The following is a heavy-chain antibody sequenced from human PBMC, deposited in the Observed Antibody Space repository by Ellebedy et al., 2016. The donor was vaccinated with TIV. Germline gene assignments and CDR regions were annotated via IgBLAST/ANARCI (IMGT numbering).Heavy chain of an antibody. CDR2: IGIDNTT. J-gene: IGHJ4*02. D-gene: IGHD4-17*01. CDR3: ARGSGDLPFDY. Sequence: PGGSLRLSCAASELTVSSNYMSWVRQAPGKGLEWVSVIGIDNTTYYADSVKGRFTISRDKSKNTLYVEMNSLRAEDTAVYYCARGSGDLPFDYWGQGTLVTVSS. V-gene: IGHV3-66*01. CDR1: ELTVSSNY.